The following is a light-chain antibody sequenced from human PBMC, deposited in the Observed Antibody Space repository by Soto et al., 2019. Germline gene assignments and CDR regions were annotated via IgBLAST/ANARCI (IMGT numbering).Light chain of an antibody. J-gene: IGKJ2*01. CDR3: QQYNSYSYT. CDR1: QSISSW. Sequence: DIHMTQSLSTLSASVGDRVTITCRASQSISSWLAWYQQKPGKAPKLLIYKASSLESGVPSRFSGSGSGTEFTLTITSLQPDDFATYYCQQYNSYSYTFGQGTKVDIK. V-gene: IGKV1-5*03. CDR2: KAS.